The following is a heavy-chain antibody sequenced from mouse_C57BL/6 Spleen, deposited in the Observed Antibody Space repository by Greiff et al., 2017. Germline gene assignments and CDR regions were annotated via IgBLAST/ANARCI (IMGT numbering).Heavy chain of an antibody. D-gene: IGHD4-1*01. J-gene: IGHJ2*01. CDR1: GFNIKDYS. CDR3: ARRTIWDDYFDY. Sequence: EVQVVESGAELVKPGASVKLSCTASGFNIKDYSMHWVKQRTEQGLEWIGRIDPEDGETKYAPHFRGTATITADTSSNPAYLQLSRLTSEDTAVYYCARRTIWDDYFDYWGQGTTRTVSS. CDR2: IDPEDGET. V-gene: IGHV14-2*01.